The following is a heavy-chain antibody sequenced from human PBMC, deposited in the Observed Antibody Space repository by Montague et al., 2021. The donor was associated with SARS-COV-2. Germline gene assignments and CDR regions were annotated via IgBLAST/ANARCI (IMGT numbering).Heavy chain of an antibody. CDR2: IYYSGTT. CDR3: ARENTVTTFGGPYYIDS. CDR1: AGAIRDTDYF. Sequence: SETLSLTCTVSAGAIRDTDYFWVWIRQPPGKGLEWKVSIYYSGTTYHNPSLKSRVTISVDTSKNQFSLKLSSVTAADTAVYFCARENTVTTFGGPYYIDSWGQGTLVTVSA. V-gene: IGHV4-39*02. J-gene: IGHJ4*02. D-gene: IGHD4-17*01.